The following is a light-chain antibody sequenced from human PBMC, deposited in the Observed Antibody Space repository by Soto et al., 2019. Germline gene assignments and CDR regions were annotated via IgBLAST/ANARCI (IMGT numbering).Light chain of an antibody. J-gene: IGKJ1*01. CDR1: QSISSW. CDR2: KAS. CDR3: QQYNSYWT. V-gene: IGKV1-5*03. Sequence: DIQMTQSPATLSASVGDRVTITCRASQSISSWLVWYQQKPGKAPKLLIYKASSLESGVPSRFSGSGSGTEFTLTISSLQPDDFATYYCQQYNSYWTFGQGTRWIS.